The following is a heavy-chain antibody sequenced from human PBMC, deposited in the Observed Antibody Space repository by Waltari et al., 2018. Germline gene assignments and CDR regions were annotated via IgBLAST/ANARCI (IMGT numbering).Heavy chain of an antibody. CDR1: GFSFCHYW. J-gene: IGHJ3*02. V-gene: IGHV3-7*01. CDR2: IKGDGSRK. Sequence: EVQLVASGGGLVQPGRTLRLSCAAAGFSFCHYWVSWVRQAPGKGLEWVADIKGDGSRKYYLDSVRGRFSISRDNTKNSVDLQMNSLRAEDTAVYYCARDDSSSGSYDAFDIWGQGTMVAVSS. D-gene: IGHD3-22*01. CDR3: ARDDSSSGSYDAFDI.